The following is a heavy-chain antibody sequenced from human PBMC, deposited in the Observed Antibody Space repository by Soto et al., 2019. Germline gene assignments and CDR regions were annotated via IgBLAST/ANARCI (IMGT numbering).Heavy chain of an antibody. J-gene: IGHJ4*02. V-gene: IGHV4-34*01. CDR1: GGSLSGYY. CDR3: ARGVKWLRFFDY. CDR2: INHSGST. Sequence: PSETLSLTCAVYGGSLSGYYWSWIRQPPGKGLEWIGEINHSGSTNYNPSLKSRVTISVDTSKNQFSLKLSSVTAADTAVYYCARGVKWLRFFDYWGQGTLLTVSS. D-gene: IGHD5-12*01.